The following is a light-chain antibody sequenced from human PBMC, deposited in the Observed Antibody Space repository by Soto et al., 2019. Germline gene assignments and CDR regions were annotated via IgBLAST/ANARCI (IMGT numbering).Light chain of an antibody. Sequence: DIVMTQSPDSLAVSLGERAIINCKSSRSVLYSSNNKNYLAWYQHKPGQPPKLLIYWASTRESGVPDRFSGSGSGTDFTLTISSLQAEDVAVYYCQQYYNTLYTFGQGTKVEI. J-gene: IGKJ2*01. CDR3: QQYYNTLYT. CDR1: RSVLYSSNNKNY. CDR2: WAS. V-gene: IGKV4-1*01.